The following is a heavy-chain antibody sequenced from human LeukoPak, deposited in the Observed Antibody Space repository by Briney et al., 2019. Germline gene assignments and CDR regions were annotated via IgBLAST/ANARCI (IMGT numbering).Heavy chain of an antibody. CDR1: GFTFSTSG. J-gene: IGHJ6*02. CDR2: ISSRSESK. Sequence: GGSLRLSCAASGFTFSTSGMNWVRQAPGKGLEWVAYISSRSESKYYAASVKGRFTTSRDNAHNSLYLQMNSLRDDDTAVYYCARVWQLGVWGQGTAVTVSS. V-gene: IGHV3-48*02. D-gene: IGHD5-24*01. CDR3: ARVWQLGV.